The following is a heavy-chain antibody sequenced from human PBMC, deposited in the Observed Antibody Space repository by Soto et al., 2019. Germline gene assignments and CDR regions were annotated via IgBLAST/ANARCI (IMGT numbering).Heavy chain of an antibody. V-gene: IGHV4-59*01. J-gene: IGHJ4*02. CDR1: GGSISSYY. CDR2: IYYSGST. D-gene: IGHD6-13*01. Sequence: SETLSLTCTVSGGSISSYYWSWIRQPPGKGLEWIGYIYYSGSTNYNPSLKSRVTISVDTSKNQFSLKLSSVTAADTAVYYCARIPYSSSCPDYWGQGTLVTVSS. CDR3: ARIPYSSSCPDY.